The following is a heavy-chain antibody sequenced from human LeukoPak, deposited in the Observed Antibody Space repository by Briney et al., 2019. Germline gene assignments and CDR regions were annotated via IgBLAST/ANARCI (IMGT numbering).Heavy chain of an antibody. CDR3: ARDSSYNGAFEI. CDR1: GFTFSGYS. J-gene: IGHJ3*02. CDR2: ISSSSSNI. Sequence: GGSLRLSCAASGFTFSGYSMNWVRQAPGKGLEWVSSISSSSSNIKYADSVKGPFTISRDNAKNSLYLQMNSLRTEDTAVYYCARDSSYNGAFEIWGQGTMVTVSS. D-gene: IGHD5-12*01. V-gene: IGHV3-21*01.